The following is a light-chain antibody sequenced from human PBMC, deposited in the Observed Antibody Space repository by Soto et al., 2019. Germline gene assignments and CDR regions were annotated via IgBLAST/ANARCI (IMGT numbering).Light chain of an antibody. J-gene: IGLJ7*01. CDR1: SSDVGAYNY. CDR3: AAWGANRDLL. V-gene: IGLV2-14*01. CDR2: EVT. Sequence: QSALTQPASVSGSLGQSITICCTGTSSDVGAYNYVSWYQQHPDKAPKLLIFEVTNRPSGVSGRFSGSKSGITASLSISGLQPEDEADYYCAAWGANRDLLFGGGTQLPVL.